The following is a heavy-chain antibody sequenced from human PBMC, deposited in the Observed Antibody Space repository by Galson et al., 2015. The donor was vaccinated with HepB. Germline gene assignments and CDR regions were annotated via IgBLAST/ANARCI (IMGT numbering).Heavy chain of an antibody. Sequence: SVKVSCKASGYIFTSSGISWVRQAPGKGLEWVGWISTKNGNTNYAHKVQGRVTMKTDTSTNTVYMELRSLRSDDTAVYYCAREPRGDGSGHHARGWKVDDAFDIWGQGTMVTVSS. D-gene: IGHD3-22*01. CDR1: GYIFTSSG. V-gene: IGHV1-18*01. J-gene: IGHJ3*02. CDR2: ISTKNGNT. CDR3: AREPRGDGSGHHARGWKVDDAFDI.